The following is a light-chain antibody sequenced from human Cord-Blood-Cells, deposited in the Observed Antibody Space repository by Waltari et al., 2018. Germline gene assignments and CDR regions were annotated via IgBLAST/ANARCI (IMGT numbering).Light chain of an antibody. CDR1: SSNIGAGYD. CDR3: QSYDSSLSGVV. V-gene: IGLV1-40*01. Sequence: QSVLTPPPSVPGAPGQRVPISCTGSSSNIGAGYDVHWYQQLPGTAPKLLIYGNSNRPSGVPDRFSGSKSGTSASLAITGLQAEDEADYYCQSYDSSLSGVVFGGGTKLTVL. CDR2: GNS. J-gene: IGLJ2*01.